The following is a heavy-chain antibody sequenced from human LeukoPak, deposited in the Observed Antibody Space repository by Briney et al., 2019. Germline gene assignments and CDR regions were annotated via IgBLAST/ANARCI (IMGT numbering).Heavy chain of an antibody. J-gene: IGHJ4*02. CDR3: AKGRYSGSYYSPCDY. D-gene: IGHD1-26*01. Sequence: PGGSLRLSCAASGFTVSTYAMNWVRQAPGKGLEWVSIITGSGKTTFYADSVKGRFTISRDISKNTLYLQMNSLRAEDTAVYYCAKGRYSGSYYSPCDYWGQGTLVTVSS. CDR1: GFTVSTYA. V-gene: IGHV3-23*01. CDR2: ITGSGKTT.